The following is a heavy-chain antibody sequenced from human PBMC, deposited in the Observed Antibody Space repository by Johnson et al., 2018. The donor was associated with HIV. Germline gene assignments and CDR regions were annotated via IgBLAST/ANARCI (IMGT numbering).Heavy chain of an antibody. Sequence: HVQLVESGGGVVQPGGSLRLSCAASGFTFSSYGMHWVRQAPGKRLELVAFIRYDGSNKYYADSVKGRFTISRDNSKNTLYLQMNSLRAEDTAVYYCTTKPYSSSWNGAFDIWGQDNGHRLF. CDR1: GFTFSSYG. CDR2: IRYDGSNK. CDR3: TTKPYSSSWNGAFDI. V-gene: IGHV3-30*02. J-gene: IGHJ3*02. D-gene: IGHD6-13*01.